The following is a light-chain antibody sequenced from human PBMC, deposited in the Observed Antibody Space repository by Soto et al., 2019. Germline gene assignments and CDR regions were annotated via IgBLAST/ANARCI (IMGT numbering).Light chain of an antibody. CDR3: QSYDDSLSVHYV. V-gene: IGLV1-40*01. CDR2: GNT. Sequence: QSVLTQPPSVSGAPGQRVTISCTGSSSNIGSTYDVQWYQQLPGTAPKLLIHGNTNRPSGVPDRFSGSKSGTSASLAITGLQVDDEADYYCQSYDDSLSVHYVFGTGTKLTVL. CDR1: SSNIGSTYD. J-gene: IGLJ1*01.